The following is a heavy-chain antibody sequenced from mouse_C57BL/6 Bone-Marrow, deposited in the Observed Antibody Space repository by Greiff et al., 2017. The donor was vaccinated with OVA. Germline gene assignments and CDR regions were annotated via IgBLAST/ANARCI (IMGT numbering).Heavy chain of an antibody. D-gene: IGHD1-1*01. V-gene: IGHV14-4*01. J-gene: IGHJ4*01. Sequence: VQLQQSGAELVRPGASVKLSCTASGFNIKDDYMHWVKQRPEQGLEWIGWIDPENGDTEYASKFQGKATITADTSSNTAYLLLSSLTSEDTAVYSCTTARVISARVAPGAMDYWGQGTSVTVSS. CDR3: TTARVISARVAPGAMDY. CDR2: IDPENGDT. CDR1: GFNIKDDY.